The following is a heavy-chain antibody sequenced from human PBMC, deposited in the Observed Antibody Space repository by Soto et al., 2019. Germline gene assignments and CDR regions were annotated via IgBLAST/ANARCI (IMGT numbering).Heavy chain of an antibody. CDR2: IYFDGITT. Sequence: GGSLRLSCTASGFTFNTHWMHWVRQAPGKGLVWVSRIYFDGITTNYAGSVKGRLTVSRDNAKNTVYLHVNTLRDEDTAVYYCARGGAMGVDYWGQGTLVTVSS. J-gene: IGHJ4*02. D-gene: IGHD1-26*01. CDR3: ARGGAMGVDY. CDR1: GFTFNTHW. V-gene: IGHV3-74*01.